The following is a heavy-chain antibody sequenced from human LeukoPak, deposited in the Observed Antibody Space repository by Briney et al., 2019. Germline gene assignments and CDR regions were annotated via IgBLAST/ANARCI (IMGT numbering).Heavy chain of an antibody. CDR1: GFTFSSYA. D-gene: IGHD4-17*01. V-gene: IGHV3-30*04. Sequence: GRSLRLSCAASGFTFSSYAMHWVRQAPGKGLEWAAVISYDGSNKYYADSVKGRFTISRDNSKNTLYLQMNSLRAEDTAVYYCARGTSIPDYGDYTFQHWGQGTLVTVSS. CDR3: ARGTSIPDYGDYTFQH. J-gene: IGHJ1*01. CDR2: ISYDGSNK.